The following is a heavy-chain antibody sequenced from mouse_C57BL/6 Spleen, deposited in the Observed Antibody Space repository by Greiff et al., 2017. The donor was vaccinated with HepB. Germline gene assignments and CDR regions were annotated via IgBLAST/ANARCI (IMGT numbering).Heavy chain of an antibody. Sequence: QVQLQQSGAELMKPGASVKLSCKATGYTFTGYWIEWVKQRPGHGLEWIGEILPGSGSTNYNEKFKGKATFTADPSSNTAYMQLSSLTTEDSAIYYCARTTTVVAHFDYWGQGTTLTVSS. CDR3: ARTTTVVAHFDY. CDR2: ILPGSGST. V-gene: IGHV1-9*01. J-gene: IGHJ2*01. D-gene: IGHD1-1*01. CDR1: GYTFTGYW.